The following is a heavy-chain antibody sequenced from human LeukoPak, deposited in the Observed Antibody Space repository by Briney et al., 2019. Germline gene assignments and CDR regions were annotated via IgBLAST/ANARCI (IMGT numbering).Heavy chain of an antibody. CDR1: GGTFSSYA. J-gene: IGHJ5*02. D-gene: IGHD5-18*01. CDR2: IIPIFGTA. V-gene: IGHV1-69*06. CDR3: ATVTGVQLWSALCP. Sequence: SVKVSCKASGGTFSSYAISWVRQAPGQGLEWMGGIIPIFGTANYAQKFQGRVTMTEDTSTDTAYMELSSLRSEDTAVYYCATVTGVQLWSALCPWGQGTLVTVSS.